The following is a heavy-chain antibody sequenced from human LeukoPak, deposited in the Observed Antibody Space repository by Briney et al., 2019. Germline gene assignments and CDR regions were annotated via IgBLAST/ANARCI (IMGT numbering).Heavy chain of an antibody. J-gene: IGHJ4*02. CDR1: GFTFSSYS. V-gene: IGHV3-21*01. CDR2: ISSSSSYI. D-gene: IGHD2-2*02. Sequence: GGSLRLSCAASGFTFSSYSMNWVRQAPGKGLVWVSSISSSSSYIYYADSVKGRFTISRDNAKNSLYLQMNSLRAEDTAVYYCARVAALYDPNDYWGQGTLVTVSS. CDR3: ARVAALYDPNDY.